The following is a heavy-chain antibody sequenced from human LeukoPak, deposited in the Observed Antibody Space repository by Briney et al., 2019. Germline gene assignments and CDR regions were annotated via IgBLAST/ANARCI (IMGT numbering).Heavy chain of an antibody. CDR3: VSAGYPSGGEY. CDR1: GFTVSTYW. V-gene: IGHV3-74*01. D-gene: IGHD5-12*01. CDR2: INGDGSST. Sequence: GGSLRLSCAASGFTVSTYWIHWVRQAPGKGLVWVSRINGDGSSTNYADSVEGRFTISRDTGKNTLYLQMNSLRAEDTAVYYCVSAGYPSGGEYWGQGTLVTVSS. J-gene: IGHJ4*02.